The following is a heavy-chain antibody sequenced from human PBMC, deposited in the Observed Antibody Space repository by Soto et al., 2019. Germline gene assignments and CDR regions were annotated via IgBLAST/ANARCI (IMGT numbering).Heavy chain of an antibody. V-gene: IGHV3-23*01. CDR1: GFTFSSYA. J-gene: IGHJ4*02. D-gene: IGHD5-12*01. CDR3: AKSRGGLRSAFDY. CDR2: ISGSGGST. Sequence: EVQLLESGGGLVQPGGSLRLSCAASGFTFSSYAMSWVRQAPGKGLEWVSAISGSGGSTYYADSVKGRFTISRDNSKNTLYRQKNSLRAEDTAVYYCAKSRGGLRSAFDYWGQGTLVTGSS.